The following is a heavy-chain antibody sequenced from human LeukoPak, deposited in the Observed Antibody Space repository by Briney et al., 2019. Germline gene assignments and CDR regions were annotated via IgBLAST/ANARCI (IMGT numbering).Heavy chain of an antibody. J-gene: IGHJ4*02. CDR1: GFTFRNYS. CDR2: ISYAGTDE. V-gene: IGHV3-30-3*01. Sequence: GGSLRLSCAASGFTFRNYSMHWVRQAPGKGPEWVAVISYAGTDEYYADSVKGRFTISRDNSKNTLYLHMNSLRADDTAVYYCARGGLAVPGTQKHFDYWGQGTLVTVSS. CDR3: ARGGLAVPGTQKHFDY. D-gene: IGHD6-13*01.